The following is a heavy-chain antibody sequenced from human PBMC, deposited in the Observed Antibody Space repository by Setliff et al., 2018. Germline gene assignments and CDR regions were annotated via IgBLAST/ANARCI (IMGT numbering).Heavy chain of an antibody. CDR3: ARDPLTTNRRRAFDI. CDR1: GGSIRSGGYY. D-gene: IGHD4-17*01. CDR2: IYYSGST. V-gene: IGHV4-31*03. J-gene: IGHJ3*02. Sequence: SETLSLTCTVSGGSIRSGGYYWSWIRQHPGKGLEWIGYIYYSGSTYYNPSLKSRVTISVDTSKNQFSLKLSSVTAADTAVYYCARDPLTTNRRRAFDIWGQGTMVTVSS.